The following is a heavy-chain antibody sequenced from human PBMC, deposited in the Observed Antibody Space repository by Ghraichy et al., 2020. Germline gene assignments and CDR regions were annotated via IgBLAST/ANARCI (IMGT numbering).Heavy chain of an antibody. CDR1: GGSISSSGYY. Sequence: GSLRLSCSVSGGSISSSGYYWGWIRQPPGEGLEWIGSIEYSGNNYYNPSLKSRVTISVDTSKNQFSLKLSSVTAADTAVYYCARYIRMGDYHFDYWGQGTLVTVSS. J-gene: IGHJ4*02. D-gene: IGHD3-16*01. CDR3: ARYIRMGDYHFDY. V-gene: IGHV4-39*01. CDR2: IEYSGNN.